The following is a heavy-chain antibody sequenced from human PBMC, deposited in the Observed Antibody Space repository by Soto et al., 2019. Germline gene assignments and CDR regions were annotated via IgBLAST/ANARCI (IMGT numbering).Heavy chain of an antibody. Sequence: GGSLRLSCTASGFPFNFYSMSWVRQAPGKGLEWISYITSTSGVVNYADSVRGRFTISRDNSKNMLFLQMNSLRAEDTAIYYCAKNYYDSSDYDSYYFDYWGQGTRVTVSS. CDR2: ITSTSGVV. CDR3: AKNYYDSSDYDSYYFDY. D-gene: IGHD3-22*01. V-gene: IGHV3-48*01. CDR1: GFPFNFYS. J-gene: IGHJ4*02.